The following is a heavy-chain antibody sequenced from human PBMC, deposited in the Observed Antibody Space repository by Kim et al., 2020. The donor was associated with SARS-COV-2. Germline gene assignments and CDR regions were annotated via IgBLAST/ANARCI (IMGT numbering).Heavy chain of an antibody. CDR2: IYYSGST. Sequence: SETLSLTCTVSGASISSFYWNWIRQPPGKRPEWIGNIYYSGSTHYNPSLNSRVTISVDRSRNQFSLQLTSVTAADTAAYFCARSSGGIFGSWGQGILVTVST. CDR1: GASISSFY. J-gene: IGHJ4*02. V-gene: IGHV4-59*08. CDR3: ARSSGGIFGS. D-gene: IGHD1-26*01.